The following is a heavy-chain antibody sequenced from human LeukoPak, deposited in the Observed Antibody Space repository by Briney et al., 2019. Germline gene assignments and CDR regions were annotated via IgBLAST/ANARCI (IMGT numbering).Heavy chain of an antibody. CDR1: GYTFTGYN. CDR3: ATASGGY. CDR2: INPNIGGT. V-gene: IGHV1-2*02. J-gene: IGHJ4*02. Sequence: ASVKVSCKASGYTFTGYNMHWVRQAPGQRLEWMGWINPNIGGTNYAQKFQGRVTMTEDKPTDTAYMELSSLRSEDAAVYYCATASGGYWGQGTLVTVSS. D-gene: IGHD1-26*01.